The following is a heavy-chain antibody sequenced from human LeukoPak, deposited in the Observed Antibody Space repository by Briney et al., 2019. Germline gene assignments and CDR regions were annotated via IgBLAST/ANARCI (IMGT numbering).Heavy chain of an antibody. Sequence: SETLSLTCTVSGGSISSDYWNWIRQPAGKGLEWIGRIYSSGSTNYSPSLGGRVTMSVDTSKNQFSLKLSSVPAADTAVYYCARARQQVNTIDYWGQGTLVTVSS. CDR3: ARARQQVNTIDY. D-gene: IGHD6-13*01. V-gene: IGHV4-4*07. J-gene: IGHJ4*02. CDR2: IYSSGST. CDR1: GGSISSDY.